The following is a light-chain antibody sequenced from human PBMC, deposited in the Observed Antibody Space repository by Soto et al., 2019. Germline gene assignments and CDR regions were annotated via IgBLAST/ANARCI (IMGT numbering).Light chain of an antibody. CDR2: EVS. Sequence: QSVLTQPASVSGSPGQSISISCTGTSSDVGGYNYVSWYQQQPGKAPKLMIYEVSSRPSGVSDRFSGSKSGNTASLTISGPQAEDEADYYCSSYTSSTPYVFGTGTKVTVL. CDR3: SSYTSSTPYV. J-gene: IGLJ1*01. CDR1: SSDVGGYNY. V-gene: IGLV2-14*01.